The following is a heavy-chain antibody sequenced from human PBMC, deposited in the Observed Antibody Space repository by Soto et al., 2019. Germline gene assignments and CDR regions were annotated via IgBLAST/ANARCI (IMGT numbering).Heavy chain of an antibody. V-gene: IGHV3-23*01. J-gene: IGHJ4*02. Sequence: EVQLLESGGGLVQPGGSLRLSCAASGFTFSSYAMSWVRQAPGRGLEWVSAISGGGGSTYYADSVKGRFTISRDNSQNTLYLQMNSLRAEDTSIYYCAKRSCSGGSCYYRGEDYWGQGTLVTVSS. D-gene: IGHD2-15*01. CDR2: ISGGGGST. CDR1: GFTFSSYA. CDR3: AKRSCSGGSCYYRGEDY.